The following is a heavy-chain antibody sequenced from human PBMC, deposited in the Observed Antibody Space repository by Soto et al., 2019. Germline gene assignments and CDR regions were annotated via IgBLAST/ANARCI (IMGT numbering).Heavy chain of an antibody. D-gene: IGHD1-26*01. CDR1: GFTFITYD. CDR2: MNPSNGNT. CDR3: ARRKARPGPYFLHL. V-gene: IGHV1-8*01. Sequence: ASVKVSCKASGFTFITYDVSWVRQAAGQGLEWMGWMNPSNGNTGYAQKFRGRVTMTRNTSISTAYMELSSLRSDDSAVYFCARRKARPGPYFLHLWGQGTMVTFYS. J-gene: IGHJ5*02.